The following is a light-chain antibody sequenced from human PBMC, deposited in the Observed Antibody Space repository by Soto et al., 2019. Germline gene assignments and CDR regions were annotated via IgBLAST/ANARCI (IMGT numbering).Light chain of an antibody. Sequence: EIVMTQSPATLSVSPGERATLSCRASQSVSSNLAWYQQKPGQAPRLLIYGASTRATGIPARFSGSGSGTEFTLTISSLQSADFAVDYCQQYNNWPPVTFGQGTKLEIK. V-gene: IGKV3-15*01. CDR2: GAS. J-gene: IGKJ2*01. CDR1: QSVSSN. CDR3: QQYNNWPPVT.